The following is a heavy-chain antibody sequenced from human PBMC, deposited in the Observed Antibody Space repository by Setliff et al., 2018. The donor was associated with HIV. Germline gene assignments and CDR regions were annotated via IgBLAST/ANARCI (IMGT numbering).Heavy chain of an antibody. Sequence: SETLSLTCAVYGGSFSVYYWSWIRQPPGKGLEWIGEINHSGSTNYNPSLKSRVTISVDTSKNQFSLKLSSVTAADTAVYYCARGAPMIFGVVIPFSFYYYMDVWGKGTTVTSP. CDR3: ARGAPMIFGVVIPFSFYYYMDV. D-gene: IGHD3-3*01. J-gene: IGHJ6*03. CDR1: GGSFSVYY. V-gene: IGHV4-34*01. CDR2: INHSGST.